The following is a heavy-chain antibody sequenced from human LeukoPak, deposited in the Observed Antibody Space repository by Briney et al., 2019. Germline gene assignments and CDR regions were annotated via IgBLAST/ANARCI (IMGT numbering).Heavy chain of an antibody. Sequence: SETLSLTCAVYGGSFSGYYWSWIRQPPGKGLEWIGEINHSGSTNYNPSLKSRVTISVDTSKNQFSLKLSSVTAADTAVYYCARGRRRVMRGSTFDYWGQGTLVTVSS. CDR1: GGSFSGYY. CDR2: INHSGST. CDR3: ARGRRRVMRGSTFDY. J-gene: IGHJ4*02. D-gene: IGHD3-16*01. V-gene: IGHV4-34*01.